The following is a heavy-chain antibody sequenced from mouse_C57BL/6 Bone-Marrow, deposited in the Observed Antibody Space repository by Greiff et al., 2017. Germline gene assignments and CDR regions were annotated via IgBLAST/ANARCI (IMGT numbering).Heavy chain of an antibody. Sequence: QVQLQQSGAELVKPGASVKLSCKASGYTFTSYWMHWVKQRPGQGLEWIGEIDPSDRYTNYNQKFKGKATLTVDTSSTTAYMQLSSLTSEDSAVYYCARFEYYGISYEFAYWGQGTLVTVSA. V-gene: IGHV1-69*02. CDR2: IDPSDRYT. D-gene: IGHD1-1*01. CDR3: ARFEYYGISYEFAY. CDR1: GYTFTSYW. J-gene: IGHJ3*01.